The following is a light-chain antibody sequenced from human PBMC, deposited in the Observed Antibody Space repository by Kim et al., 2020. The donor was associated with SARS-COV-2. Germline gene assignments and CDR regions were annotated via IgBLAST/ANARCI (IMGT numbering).Light chain of an antibody. CDR3: AAWDDSLDYV. J-gene: IGLJ1*01. CDR1: SSIIGSNT. V-gene: IGLV1-44*01. CDR2: SNN. Sequence: PGLGVTISCSGTSSIIGSNTVTWYQQLPGTAPKLLIYSNNQRPSGVPDRFSGSKSGTSAALAISGLQSEDEADYYCAAWDDSLDYVFGTGTKVTVL.